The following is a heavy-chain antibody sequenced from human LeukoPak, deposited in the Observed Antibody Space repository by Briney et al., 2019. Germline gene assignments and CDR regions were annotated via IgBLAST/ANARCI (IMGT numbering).Heavy chain of an antibody. V-gene: IGHV3-11*04. CDR1: GFIFSDYY. CDR3: AKSSAGVRGVIISGLFDY. CDR2: ITSSGSST. D-gene: IGHD3-10*01. Sequence: PGGSLRPSCAASGFIFSDYYMTWIRQAPGKGLEWVSYITSSGSSTYYADSVKGRFTISRDNARNSLYLQMNSLRAEDTAVYYCAKSSAGVRGVIISGLFDYWGQGTLVTVSS. J-gene: IGHJ4*02.